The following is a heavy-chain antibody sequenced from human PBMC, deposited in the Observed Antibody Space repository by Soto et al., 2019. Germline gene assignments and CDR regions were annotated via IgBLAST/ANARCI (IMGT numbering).Heavy chain of an antibody. CDR3: AAERSGHDLWSGQDDYHYYTMDV. J-gene: IGHJ6*02. V-gene: IGHV1-58*01. CDR1: GFSFTRSA. CDR2: LVVGSDNT. D-gene: IGHD3-3*01. Sequence: QMQLVQSGPEVKKPGTSVKVSCKASGFSFTRSAVQWVRQARGQRLEWIGWLVVGSDNTTYAQKFHERVTITRDKSTSTVYMELSSLRAEDTAVYYCAAERSGHDLWSGQDDYHYYTMDVGGQGTTVTVSS.